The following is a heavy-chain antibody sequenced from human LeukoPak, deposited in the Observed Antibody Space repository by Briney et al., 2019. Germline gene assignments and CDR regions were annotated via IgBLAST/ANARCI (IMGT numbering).Heavy chain of an antibody. Sequence: PSETLSLACTVSGGSISSYYWSGIRQPPGMGLEWIGYIYYSGSTNYNPSLKSRVTILVDTSKNQFSLKLTSVTAADTAVYYCARGAKWSRGIVGAYYFDYWGQGTLVTVSS. CDR1: GGSISSYY. CDR3: ARGAKWSRGIVGAYYFDY. J-gene: IGHJ4*02. D-gene: IGHD1-26*01. V-gene: IGHV4-59*01. CDR2: IYYSGST.